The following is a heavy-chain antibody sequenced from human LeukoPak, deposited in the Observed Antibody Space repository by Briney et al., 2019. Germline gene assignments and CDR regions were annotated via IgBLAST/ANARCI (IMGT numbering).Heavy chain of an antibody. J-gene: IGHJ5*02. Sequence: GASAKVSCKASGYTFTSYGISWVRQAPGQGLELMGWISAYNGNTTYARKLQGRVTMTTDTSTSKAYMELRSLRSDDTAVYYCARTYSSPLNWFDPWGQGTLVTVSS. CDR1: GYTFTSYG. CDR2: ISAYNGNT. D-gene: IGHD6-19*01. CDR3: ARTYSSPLNWFDP. V-gene: IGHV1-18*01.